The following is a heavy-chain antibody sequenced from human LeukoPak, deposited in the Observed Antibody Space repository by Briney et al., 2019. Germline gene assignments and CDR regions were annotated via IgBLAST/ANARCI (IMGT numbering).Heavy chain of an antibody. V-gene: IGHV7-4-1*02. D-gene: IGHD3-22*01. CDR3: ASTATYYYDSSGYYSYYFDY. J-gene: IGHJ4*02. CDR2: INTNTGNP. Sequence: ASVKVSCKASGYTFTNYHIHWVRQAPGQGLEWMGWINTNTGNPTYAQGFTGRFVFSLDTSVSTAYLQISSLKAEDTAVYYCASTATYYYDSSGYYSYYFDYWGQGTLVTVSS. CDR1: GYTFTNYH.